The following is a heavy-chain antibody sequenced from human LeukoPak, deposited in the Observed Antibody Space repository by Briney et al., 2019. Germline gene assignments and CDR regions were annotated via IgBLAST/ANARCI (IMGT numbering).Heavy chain of an antibody. CDR2: IYYTGST. J-gene: IGHJ4*02. Sequence: PSETLSLTCTASGGSISSYYWSWIRQPPGKGLEWIWYIYYTGSTNYNPSPKSRVTTSVNTSNNQFSLRLSSVTAADTAVYYGAGHKWDSSLDYWGQGALVTVSS. CDR1: GGSISSYY. D-gene: IGHD3-22*01. CDR3: AGHKWDSSLDY. V-gene: IGHV4-59*08.